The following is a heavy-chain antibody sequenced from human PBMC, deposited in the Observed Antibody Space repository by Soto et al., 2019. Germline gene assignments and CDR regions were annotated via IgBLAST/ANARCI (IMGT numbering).Heavy chain of an antibody. Sequence: GGSPRLSCAASGFTFSSYAMIWIRQVPGRGLEWVSGLWGNSGGIHYADSVKGRFSISRDNSANSVYLQMNNLRVEDTAVYYCAKDAVAGDGVWLAHDWGQGTVVTVSS. CDR1: GFTFSSYA. V-gene: IGHV3-23*01. CDR3: AKDAVAGDGVWLAHD. J-gene: IGHJ4*02. D-gene: IGHD6-19*01. CDR2: LWGNSGGI.